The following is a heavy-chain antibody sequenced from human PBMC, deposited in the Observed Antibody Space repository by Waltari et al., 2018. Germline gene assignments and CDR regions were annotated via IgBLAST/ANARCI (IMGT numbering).Heavy chain of an antibody. V-gene: IGHV3-15*01. J-gene: IGHJ4*02. Sequence: EVQLVESGGGLVKPGGSLRLSCAASGFTFSNAWMSWVRQAPGKGLEWVGRIKSKTDGGTTDYAAPVKGRFTISRDDSKNTLYLQMNSLKTEDTAVYYCARDRRRYSSSWSFDYWGQGTLVTVSS. CDR2: IKSKTDGGTT. CDR3: ARDRRRYSSSWSFDY. D-gene: IGHD6-13*01. CDR1: GFTFSNAW.